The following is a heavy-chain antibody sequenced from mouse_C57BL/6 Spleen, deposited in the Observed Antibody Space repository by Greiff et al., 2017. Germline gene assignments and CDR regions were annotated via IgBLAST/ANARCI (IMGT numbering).Heavy chain of an antibody. Sequence: EVQLQESGPGLVKPSQSLSLTCSVTGYSITSGYYWNWIRQFPGNKLEWMGYISYDGSNNYNPSLKNRISITRDTSKNQFFLKLNSVTTEDTATYYCASKGITVDYWGQGTTLTVSS. J-gene: IGHJ2*01. CDR3: ASKGITVDY. CDR2: ISYDGSN. D-gene: IGHD2-4*01. V-gene: IGHV3-6*01. CDR1: GYSITSGYY.